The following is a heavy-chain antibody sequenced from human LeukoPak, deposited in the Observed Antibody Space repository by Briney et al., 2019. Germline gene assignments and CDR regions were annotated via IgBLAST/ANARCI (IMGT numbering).Heavy chain of an antibody. CDR2: IKQDGSEK. CDR3: ARTYCSSSSCYPIDF. V-gene: IGHV3-7*01. D-gene: IGHD2-2*01. CDR1: GLTFSRHW. Sequence: RGALRLSCAASGLTFSRHWMSWVRQAPGKGLEGVANIKQDGSEKHYVDSVKSRFTISRDHAKNSLYLQMNSLRAEYTAVYYCARTYCSSSSCYPIDFWGQGTLVTVSS. J-gene: IGHJ4*02.